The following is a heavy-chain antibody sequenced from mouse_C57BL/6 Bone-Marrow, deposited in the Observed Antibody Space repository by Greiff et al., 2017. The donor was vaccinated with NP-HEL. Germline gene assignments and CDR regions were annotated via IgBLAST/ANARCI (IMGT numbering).Heavy chain of an antibody. Sequence: QVQLQQPGAELVKPGASVKLSCKASGYTFTSYWMHWVKQRPGQGLEWIGMIHPNSGSTNYNEKFKSKATLTVDKSSSTAYMQLSSLTSEDSAVYYCARLVLYYSSRFDYWGQGTTITVSS. V-gene: IGHV1-64*01. D-gene: IGHD2-5*01. CDR1: GYTFTSYW. J-gene: IGHJ2*01. CDR3: ARLVLYYSSRFDY. CDR2: IHPNSGST.